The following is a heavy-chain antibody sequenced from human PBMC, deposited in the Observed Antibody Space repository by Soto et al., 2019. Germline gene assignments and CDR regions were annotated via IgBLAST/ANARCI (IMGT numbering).Heavy chain of an antibody. CDR2: IIPIFGTA. V-gene: IGHV1-69*01. CDR3: ARDPRKTYYDIVTGSLRGGWFDP. J-gene: IGHJ5*02. Sequence: QVQLVQSGAEVKKPGSSVKVSCKASGGTFSSYAISWVRQAPGQGLEWMGGIIPIFGTANYAQKFQGRVTITADESTSTAYMELSSLRSEDTAVYYCARDPRKTYYDIVTGSLRGGWFDPWGQGTLVTVSS. D-gene: IGHD3-9*01. CDR1: GGTFSSYA.